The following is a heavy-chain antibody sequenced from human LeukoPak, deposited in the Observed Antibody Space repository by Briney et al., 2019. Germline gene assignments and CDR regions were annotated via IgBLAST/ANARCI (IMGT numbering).Heavy chain of an antibody. D-gene: IGHD3/OR15-3a*01. CDR2: IYYSGST. J-gene: IGHJ5*02. CDR3: ARDSPFWPEST. CDR1: GGSISSSNW. Sequence: NSSETLSLTCAVSGGSISSSNWWSWVRQPPGQGLEWIGYIYYSGSTYYNPSLKSRVTISVDTSKNQFSLKLSSVTAADTAVYYCARDSPFWPESTWGQGTLVTVSS. V-gene: IGHV4-4*02.